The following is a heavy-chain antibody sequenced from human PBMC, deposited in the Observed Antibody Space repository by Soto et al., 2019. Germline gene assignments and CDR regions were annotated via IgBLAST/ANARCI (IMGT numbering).Heavy chain of an antibody. CDR3: ARGRYGDY. D-gene: IGHD1-1*01. CDR2: ISAHNGNT. V-gene: IGHV1-18*01. Sequence: QVHLVQSGAEVKKPGASVKVSCKGSGYAFTTYGITWVRQAPGQGLEWMGWISAHNGNTNYAQKLQGRVTVTRDTPTSTAYMELRSLRSDDPAVDYCARGRYGDYWGQGALVTVSS. CDR1: GYAFTTYG. J-gene: IGHJ4*02.